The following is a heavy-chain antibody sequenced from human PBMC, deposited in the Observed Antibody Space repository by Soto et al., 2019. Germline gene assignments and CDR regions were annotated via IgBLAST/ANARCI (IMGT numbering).Heavy chain of an antibody. Sequence: GGSLRLSCAASGFSVDDYYMTWIRQVPGKGLEWISYITTGGSTYSERSVRGRFTISRDSAENSAYLQMNSITGEDTAVYYCWRDICRGAWFGGATDIWGQGTMVTVSS. J-gene: IGHJ3*02. CDR3: WRDICRGAWFGGATDI. CDR1: GFSVDDYY. D-gene: IGHD3-10*01. V-gene: IGHV3-11*01. CDR2: ITTGGST.